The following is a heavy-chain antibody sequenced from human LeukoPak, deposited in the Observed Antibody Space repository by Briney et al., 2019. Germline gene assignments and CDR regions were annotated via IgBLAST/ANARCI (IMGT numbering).Heavy chain of an antibody. D-gene: IGHD1-1*01. CDR1: GFSFSTFG. CDR2: ISYDGSNK. J-gene: IGHJ6*02. V-gene: IGHV3-33*01. Sequence: PGRSLRLSCAASGFSFSTFGMHWVRQAPGEGLEWVAVISYDGSNKLYADSVKGRFTISRDNSKNTLYLQINSLRAGDTAVYYCAREGYRDYYYGMGVWGQGTTVTVSS. CDR3: AREGYRDYYYGMGV.